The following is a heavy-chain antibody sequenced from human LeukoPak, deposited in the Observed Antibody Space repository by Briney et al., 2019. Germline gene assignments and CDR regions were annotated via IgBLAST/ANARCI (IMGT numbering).Heavy chain of an antibody. CDR1: GYTFTGYY. CDR2: INPNSGGT. Sequence: GGSVKVSCKASGYTFTGYYMHWVRQAPGQGLEWMGWINPNSGGTNYAQKFQGRVTMTKDTSISTAYMELSRLRSDDTAVYYCARGVRGKEVAEGAYYDSSGYFVWYYFDYWGQGTLVTVSS. D-gene: IGHD3-22*01. J-gene: IGHJ4*02. V-gene: IGHV1-2*02. CDR3: ARGVRGKEVAEGAYYDSSGYFVWYYFDY.